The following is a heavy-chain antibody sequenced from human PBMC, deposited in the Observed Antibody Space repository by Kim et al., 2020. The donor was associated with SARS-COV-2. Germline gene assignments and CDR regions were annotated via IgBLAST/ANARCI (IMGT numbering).Heavy chain of an antibody. D-gene: IGHD6-6*01. V-gene: IGHV3-48*03. J-gene: IGHJ6*03. CDR2: ISSSGGTM. CDR3: ARRGDGSSSWYYHYYMDV. CDR1: GFTFSTYE. Sequence: GGSLRLSCAASGFTFSTYEMNWVRQAPGKGLEWVSYISSSGGTMSYADSVKGRFTISGDNAKNSLYLQMNSLRAEDTAVYYCARRGDGSSSWYYHYYMDV.